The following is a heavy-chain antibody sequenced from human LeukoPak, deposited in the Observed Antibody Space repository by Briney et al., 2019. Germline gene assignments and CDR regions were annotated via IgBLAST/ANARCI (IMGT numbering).Heavy chain of an antibody. J-gene: IGHJ4*02. CDR1: GFTFSSYA. CDR2: ISGSGGST. CDR3: ANDYRSGSFHDF. V-gene: IGHV3-23*01. Sequence: GGSLRLSCAASGFTFSSYAMIWVRQAPGKGLEGVSAISGSGGSTYYADSVKGRFTISRDNSKNTLYLQMNTLRAEDTAVYYCANDYRSGSFHDFWGQGTLVTVSS. D-gene: IGHD3-10*01.